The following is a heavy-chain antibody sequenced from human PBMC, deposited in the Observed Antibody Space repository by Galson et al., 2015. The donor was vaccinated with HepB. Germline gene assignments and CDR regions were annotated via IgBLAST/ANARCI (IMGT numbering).Heavy chain of an antibody. CDR2: ISSSSTYI. CDR3: ARNLFRSDFDS. V-gene: IGHV3-21*01. Sequence: SLRLSCAASGFTFSSYTMNWVRQAPGKGLEWVSSISSSSTYIYYADSVRGRSSISRDNAENSLYLQMNSLRAEDTAVYYCARNLFRSDFDSWGQGTLVTVSS. J-gene: IGHJ4*02. CDR1: GFTFSSYT.